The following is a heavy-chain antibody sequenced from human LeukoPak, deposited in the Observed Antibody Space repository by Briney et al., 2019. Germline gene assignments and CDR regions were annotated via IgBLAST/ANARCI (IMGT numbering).Heavy chain of an antibody. D-gene: IGHD2-21*02. CDR1: GGTFSSYA. CDR3: ARSDCGGDCYYDY. J-gene: IGHJ4*02. V-gene: IGHV1-69*04. CDR2: IIPILGIA. Sequence: GASVKVSCKASGGTFSSYAISWVRQAPGQGLEWMGGIIPILGIANYAQKFQGRVTITADKSTSTAYMELSSLRSEDTAVYYCARSDCGGDCYYDYWGQGTLVTVSS.